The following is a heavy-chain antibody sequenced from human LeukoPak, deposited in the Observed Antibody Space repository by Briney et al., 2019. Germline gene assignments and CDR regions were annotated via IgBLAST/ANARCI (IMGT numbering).Heavy chain of an antibody. D-gene: IGHD3-3*01. CDR2: LDREDGEV. V-gene: IGHV1-24*01. Sequence: ASVKVSCKVSGYTLSELSIHWVRQAPGKGLEWMGGLDREDGEVIYAQKLQGRFIMTEDTSTDTAFMELSSLRSDDTAVYYCAAMTSGAVSFDDWGQGTLLIVSA. CDR3: AAMTSGAVSFDD. J-gene: IGHJ4*02. CDR1: GYTLSELS.